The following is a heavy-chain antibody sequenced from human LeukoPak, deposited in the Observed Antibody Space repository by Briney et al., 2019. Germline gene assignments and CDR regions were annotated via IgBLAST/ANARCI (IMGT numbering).Heavy chain of an antibody. CDR3: ARAFQDQGNFDY. J-gene: IGHJ4*02. CDR2: IYYSGST. D-gene: IGHD2-21*01. Sequence: SETLSLTCTVSGGSISSYYWSWIRQPPGKGLEWVGYIYYSGSTNYNPSLKSRVTISVDTSKNQFSLKLSSVTAADTAVYYCARAFQDQGNFDYWGQGTLVTVSS. CDR1: GGSISSYY. V-gene: IGHV4-59*01.